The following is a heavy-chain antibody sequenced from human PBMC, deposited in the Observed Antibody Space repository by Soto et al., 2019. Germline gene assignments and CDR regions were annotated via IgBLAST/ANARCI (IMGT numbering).Heavy chain of an antibody. CDR1: GLTFNKAW. J-gene: IGHJ4*02. Sequence: GGSLRLSCAASGLTFNKAWMNWVRRSPEKGLEWLGLIKSETDGGTTDYAAPVKGRFTVSRDISTNTLYLQMNNLRVEDTAVYYCARDPGGGSYLGTCFDYWGQGALVTVSS. D-gene: IGHD1-26*01. V-gene: IGHV3-15*01. CDR2: IKSETDGGTT. CDR3: ARDPGGGSYLGTCFDY.